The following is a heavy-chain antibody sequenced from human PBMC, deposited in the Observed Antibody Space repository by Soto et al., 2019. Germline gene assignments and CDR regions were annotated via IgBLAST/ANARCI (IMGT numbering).Heavy chain of an antibody. CDR2: IYSGGST. D-gene: IGHD2-8*02. CDR1: GFTVSSNY. Sequence: GGSLRLSCAASGFTVSSNYMSWVRQAPGKGLEWVSVIYSGGSTYYADSVKGRFTISRDNSKNTLYLLMNRLRAEDIGIYYCAKIALVGSFGFELARDYWGQGILVTVSS. CDR3: AKIALVGSFGFELARDY. J-gene: IGHJ4*02. V-gene: IGHV3-53*01.